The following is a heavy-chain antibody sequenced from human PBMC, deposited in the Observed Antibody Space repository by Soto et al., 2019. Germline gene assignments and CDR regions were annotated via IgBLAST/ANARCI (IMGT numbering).Heavy chain of an antibody. Sequence: GGSLRLSCAASGFTFSSYWMSWVRQAPGKGLEWVANIKQDGSEKYYVDSVKGRFTISRDNAKNSLYLQMNSLRAEDTAVYYCARDQPPDIVVVPAAIKNTEYFQHWGQGTLVTVSS. D-gene: IGHD2-2*02. V-gene: IGHV3-7*01. CDR1: GFTFSSYW. J-gene: IGHJ1*01. CDR3: ARDQPPDIVVVPAAIKNTEYFQH. CDR2: IKQDGSEK.